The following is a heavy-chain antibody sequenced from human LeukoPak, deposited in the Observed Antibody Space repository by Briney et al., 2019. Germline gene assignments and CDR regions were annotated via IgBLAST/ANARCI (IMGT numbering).Heavy chain of an antibody. D-gene: IGHD5-24*01. CDR1: GGSLSTYY. J-gene: IGHJ3*02. CDR2: VYYSGST. CDR3: AVNSTRHTFDI. Sequence: SETLSLTCIVSGGSLSTYYRSWIRPSPGKGLEWIGSVYYSGSTNYNPSLKSRVSISVDTSKNQFSLELSSVTAADTAVYYCAVNSTRHTFDIWGQGTMVTVSS. V-gene: IGHV4-59*08.